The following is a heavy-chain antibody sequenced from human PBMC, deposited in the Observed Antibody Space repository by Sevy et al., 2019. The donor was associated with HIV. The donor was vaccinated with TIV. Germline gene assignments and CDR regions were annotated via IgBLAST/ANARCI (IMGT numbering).Heavy chain of an antibody. CDR3: AKHYIHDIADGWYFDL. V-gene: IGHV3-23*01. D-gene: IGHD6-13*01. CDR2: ISGGGGGT. CDR1: GFTFNNYA. Sequence: GGSLRLSCAASGFTFNNYAMSWVRQAPGKGLEGKGLEWVSTISGGGGGTCYADSVRGRLTISRDNSKNKLYLQVNSLRVEETAVYYCAKHYIHDIADGWYFDLWGRGTLVTVSS. J-gene: IGHJ2*01.